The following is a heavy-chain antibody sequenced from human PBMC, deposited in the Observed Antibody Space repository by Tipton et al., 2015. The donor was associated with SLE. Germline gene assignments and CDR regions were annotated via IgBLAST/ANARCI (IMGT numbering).Heavy chain of an antibody. Sequence: TLSLTCAVYGGSFSGYYWSWIRQPPGKGLEWIGEINHRGSTNYNPSLKSRVTISVDTSKNQFSLKLSSVTAADTAVYYCARVQQRPSWGQGTLVTVSS. CDR3: ARVQQRPS. V-gene: IGHV4-34*01. CDR2: INHRGST. J-gene: IGHJ5*02. CDR1: GGSFSGYY. D-gene: IGHD6-13*01.